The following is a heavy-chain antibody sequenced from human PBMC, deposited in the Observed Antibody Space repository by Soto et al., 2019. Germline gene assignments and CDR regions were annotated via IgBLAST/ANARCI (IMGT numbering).Heavy chain of an antibody. CDR2: IWYDGSNK. D-gene: IGHD1-7*01. CDR1: GFTFSSYG. J-gene: IGHJ3*02. V-gene: IGHV3-33*01. Sequence: SGGSLRLSCAASGFTFSSYGMHWVRQAPGKGLEWVAVIWYDGSNKYYADSVKGRFTISRDNSKNTLYLQMNSLRAEDTAVYYCATETRGANSTYAFDIWGQGTMVTVSS. CDR3: ATETRGANSTYAFDI.